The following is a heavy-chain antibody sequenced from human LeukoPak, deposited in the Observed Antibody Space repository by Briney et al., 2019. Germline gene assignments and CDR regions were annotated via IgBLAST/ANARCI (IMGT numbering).Heavy chain of an antibody. D-gene: IGHD3-10*01. J-gene: IGHJ5*02. Sequence: GASVKVSCKASGGTFSSYAISWVRQAPGQGLEWMGLVDPEDGETIYAEKFQGRVTITADTSTDTAYMELSSLRSEDTAVYYCATVSAEGYWFDPWGQGTLVTVSS. CDR3: ATVSAEGYWFDP. CDR2: VDPEDGET. V-gene: IGHV1-69-2*01. CDR1: GGTFSSYA.